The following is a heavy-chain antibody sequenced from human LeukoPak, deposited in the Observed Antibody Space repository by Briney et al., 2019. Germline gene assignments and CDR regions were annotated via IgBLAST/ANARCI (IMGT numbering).Heavy chain of an antibody. CDR1: GGTFSNYV. Sequence: SVKVSCKASGGTFSNYVINWVRQAPGHGLEWMGGIIPIFATADYAQKFQGRVTITADESTSTAYMELSSLRSEDTAVYYCATYYYDSSGYPQYYFDYWGQGTLVTVSS. D-gene: IGHD3-22*01. V-gene: IGHV1-69*13. J-gene: IGHJ4*02. CDR2: IIPIFATA. CDR3: ATYYYDSSGYPQYYFDY.